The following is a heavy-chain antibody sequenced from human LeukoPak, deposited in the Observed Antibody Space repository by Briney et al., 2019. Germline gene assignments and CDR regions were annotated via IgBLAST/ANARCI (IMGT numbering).Heavy chain of an antibody. CDR1: GGSFSGYY. CDR2: INHSGST. Sequence: SETLSLTCAVYGGSFSGYYWSWIRQPPGKGLEWIGEINHSGSTNYNPSLKSRVTISVDTSKNQFSLKLSSVTAADTAVYYCARWYYDAFDIWGQGTMVTVSS. V-gene: IGHV4-34*01. D-gene: IGHD2-15*01. J-gene: IGHJ3*02. CDR3: ARWYYDAFDI.